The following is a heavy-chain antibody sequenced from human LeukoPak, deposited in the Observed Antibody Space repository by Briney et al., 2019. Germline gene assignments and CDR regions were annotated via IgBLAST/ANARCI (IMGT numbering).Heavy chain of an antibody. J-gene: IGHJ3*02. CDR1: GFTFSSYA. Sequence: GGSLRLSCAASGFTFSSYAMSWVRQAPGKGLEWVSTISGSGGSTYHADSVKGRFTISRDNSKNTLYLQMNSLRAEDTAVYYCAKEGPYYYDNSGYSAFDIWGQGTMVTVSS. CDR2: ISGSGGST. V-gene: IGHV3-23*01. D-gene: IGHD3-22*01. CDR3: AKEGPYYYDNSGYSAFDI.